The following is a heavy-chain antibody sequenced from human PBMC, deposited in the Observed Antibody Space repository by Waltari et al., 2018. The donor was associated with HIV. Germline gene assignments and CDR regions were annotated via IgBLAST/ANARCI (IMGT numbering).Heavy chain of an antibody. J-gene: IGHJ6*02. V-gene: IGHV1-69*06. CDR3: TRIQLWREGRHYGMDV. CDR1: GGTLSSYA. D-gene: IGHD5-18*01. CDR2: IIPIFGTA. Sequence: QVQLVQSGAAVKKPGSSVKVSCKASGGTLSSYAISWVRPAPGQGLEWMGGIIPIFGTANYAQKFQGRVTITADKSTSTAYMELSSLRSEDTAVYYCTRIQLWREGRHYGMDVWGQGTTVTVSS.